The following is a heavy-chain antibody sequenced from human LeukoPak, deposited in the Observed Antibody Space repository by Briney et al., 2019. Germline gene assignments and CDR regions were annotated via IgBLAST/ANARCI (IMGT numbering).Heavy chain of an antibody. CDR1: GYTFTDYY. CDR2: NNPNSGGT. D-gene: IGHD2-2*01. CDR3: ARANALYCSSTSCLFDY. Sequence: GASVKVSCKASGYTFTDYYIHWVRQAPGQGLEWMAWNNPNSGGTYYAQNFHDRITLTRDTSISTAYMELSRLRSDDTAIYYCARANALYCSSTSCLFDYWGQGTLVTVPS. V-gene: IGHV1-2*02. J-gene: IGHJ4*02.